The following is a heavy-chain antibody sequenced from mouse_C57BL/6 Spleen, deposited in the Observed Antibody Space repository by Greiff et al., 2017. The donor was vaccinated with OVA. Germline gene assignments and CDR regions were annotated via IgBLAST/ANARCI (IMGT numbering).Heavy chain of an antibody. CDR1: GYTFTSYW. Sequence: VQLQQPGAELVKPGASVKLSCKASGYTFTSYWMQWVKQRPGQGLEWIGEIDPSDSYTNYNQKFKGKATLTVDTSSSTAYMQLSSLTSEDSAVYYCARSGYYVGYFDVWGTGTTVTVSS. CDR3: ARSGYYVGYFDV. CDR2: IDPSDSYT. J-gene: IGHJ1*03. V-gene: IGHV1-50*01. D-gene: IGHD2-3*01.